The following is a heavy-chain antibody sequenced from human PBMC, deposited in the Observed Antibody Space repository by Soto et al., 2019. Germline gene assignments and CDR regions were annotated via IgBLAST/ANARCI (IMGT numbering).Heavy chain of an antibody. CDR2: ISAYNGNT. V-gene: IGHV1-18*01. J-gene: IGHJ4*02. D-gene: IGHD6-19*01. CDR1: GYTFTSYG. Sequence: ASVKVSCKASGYTFTSYGISWVRQAPGQGLEWMGWISAYNGNTNYAQKFQGRVTITRDTSASTAYMELSSLRSEDTAVYYCARRAVAGTIDYWGQGTLVTVSS. CDR3: ARRAVAGTIDY.